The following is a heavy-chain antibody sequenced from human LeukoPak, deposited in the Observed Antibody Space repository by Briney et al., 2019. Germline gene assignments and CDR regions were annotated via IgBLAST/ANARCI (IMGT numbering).Heavy chain of an antibody. CDR2: ISSSSSYI. D-gene: IGHD4-17*01. J-gene: IGHJ3*02. CDR3: ARDNYGDLDDAFDI. V-gene: IGHV3-21*01. CDR1: GFTFSSYS. Sequence: PGGSLRLSCAASGFTFSSYSMNWVRQAPGKGLEWVSSISSSSSYIYYADSVKGRFTISRDNAKNSLYLQMNSLRAEDTAVYYCARDNYGDLDDAFDIWGQGTTVTVSS.